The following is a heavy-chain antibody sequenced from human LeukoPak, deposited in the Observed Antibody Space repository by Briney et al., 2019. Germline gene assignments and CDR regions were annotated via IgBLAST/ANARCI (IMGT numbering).Heavy chain of an antibody. Sequence: SETLSLTCSVSGGAIISYYWSWIRQPAGKGPEGIGRIYPTSNTDYNPSLKPRVTMSIALSKKQSSLRLRSVTAADTAVDYCARLKFYDSTGYSPGYYMDVWGKGTAVTVSS. CDR1: GGAIISYY. CDR2: IYPTSNT. CDR3: ARLKFYDSTGYSPGYYMDV. D-gene: IGHD3-22*01. V-gene: IGHV4-4*07. J-gene: IGHJ6*03.